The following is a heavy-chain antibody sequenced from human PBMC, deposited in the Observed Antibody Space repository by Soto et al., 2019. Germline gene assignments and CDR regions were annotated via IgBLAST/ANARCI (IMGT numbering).Heavy chain of an antibody. CDR3: ARGGGIAAAGRSGDWFDP. CDR1: GGSFSGYY. Sequence: SETLSLTCAVYGGSFSGYYWSWIRQPPGKGLEWIGEINHSGSTNYNPSLKSRVTISVDTSKNQFSLKLSSVTAADTAVYYCARGGGIAAAGRSGDWFDPRGQGTLVTVSS. V-gene: IGHV4-34*01. D-gene: IGHD6-13*01. J-gene: IGHJ5*02. CDR2: INHSGST.